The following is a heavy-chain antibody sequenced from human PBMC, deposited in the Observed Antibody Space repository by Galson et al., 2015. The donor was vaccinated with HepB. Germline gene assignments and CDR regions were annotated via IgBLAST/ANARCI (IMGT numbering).Heavy chain of an antibody. CDR1: GFTVSSNY. D-gene: IGHD2-8*01. CDR2: IYSRGST. V-gene: IGHV3-53*01. CDR3: ARDRMGSYSDY. Sequence: SLRLSCAASGFTVSSNYMSWVRQAPGKGLEWVSVIYSRGSTYYADSVKGRFTISRDNSKNTLYLQMNSLRAEDTAVYYCARDRMGSYSDYWGQGTLVTVSS. J-gene: IGHJ4*02.